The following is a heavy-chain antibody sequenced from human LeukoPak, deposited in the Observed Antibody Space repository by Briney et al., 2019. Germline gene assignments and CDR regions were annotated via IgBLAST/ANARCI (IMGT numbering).Heavy chain of an antibody. D-gene: IGHD2-21*02. CDR1: GGSISSYY. V-gene: IGHV4-59*06. CDR3: ARVWAYCGGDCYSGAFDI. J-gene: IGHJ3*02. Sequence: SETLSLTCTVSGGSISSYYWSWIRQHPGKGLEWIGYIYYSGSTYYNPSLKSRVTISVDTSKNQFSLKLSSVTAADTAVYYCARVWAYCGGDCYSGAFDIWGQGTMVTVSS. CDR2: IYYSGST.